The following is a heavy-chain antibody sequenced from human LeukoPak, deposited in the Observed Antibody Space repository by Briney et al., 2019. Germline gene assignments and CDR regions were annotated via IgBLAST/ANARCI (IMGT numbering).Heavy chain of an antibody. CDR1: GFTFSSYV. J-gene: IGHJ4*02. V-gene: IGHV3-23*01. Sequence: SGGSLRLSCAASGFTFSSYVMSWVRQDPGKGLERVSAVVGSGDSVYYADSVKGRFTISRDNSQNTLYLQMNSLRAEDTAVYYCAKPYKSGWYQCFDYWGQGTRVTVSS. CDR3: AKPYKSGWYQCFDY. CDR2: VVGSGDSV. D-gene: IGHD6-19*01.